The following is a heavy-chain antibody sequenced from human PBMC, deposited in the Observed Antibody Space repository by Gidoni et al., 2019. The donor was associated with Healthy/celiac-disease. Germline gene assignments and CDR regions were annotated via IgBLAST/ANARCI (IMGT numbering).Heavy chain of an antibody. V-gene: IGHV1-2*02. CDR3: ARDAWVVVPAAIGNYYYMDV. D-gene: IGHD2-2*02. J-gene: IGHJ6*03. CDR1: GYTLTGYS. Sequence: QVQLVQSGAEVQKPGASVTVSCKASGYTLTGYSLRWVRQAPGQGLEWGGWINPNSCGTNYAQKFQGRVTMTRDTSISTAYMERSRLRSDDTAVYYCARDAWVVVPAAIGNYYYMDVWGKGTTVTVSS. CDR2: INPNSCGT.